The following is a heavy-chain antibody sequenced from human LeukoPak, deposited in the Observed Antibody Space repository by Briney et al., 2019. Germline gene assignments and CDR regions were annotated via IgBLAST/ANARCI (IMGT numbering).Heavy chain of an antibody. CDR1: GGSFSGYY. D-gene: IGHD3-22*01. J-gene: IGHJ3*02. CDR2: INHSGSP. V-gene: IGHV4-34*01. Sequence: SETLSLTCAVYGGSFSGYYWSWIRQPPGKGLEWIGEINHSGSPNYNPSLKSRVTISVDTSKNQFSLKLSSVTAADTAVYYCASQVVVIHLGAFDIWGQGTMVTVSS. CDR3: ASQVVVIHLGAFDI.